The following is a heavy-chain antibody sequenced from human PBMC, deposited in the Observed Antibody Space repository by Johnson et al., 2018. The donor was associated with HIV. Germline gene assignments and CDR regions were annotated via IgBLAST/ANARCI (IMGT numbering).Heavy chain of an antibody. Sequence: QVQLVESGGGVVQPGRSLRLSCAASGFTFSSYAMHWVRQAPGKGLEWVAVISYDGSNKYYADSVKGRFTISRDNSKNTLYLQMNSLRAEDTAVYYCARAPKGWGGSYYGDVFDIWGQGTMVTVSS. V-gene: IGHV3-30-3*01. CDR2: ISYDGSNK. CDR3: ARAPKGWGGSYYGDVFDI. CDR1: GFTFSSYA. D-gene: IGHD1-26*01. J-gene: IGHJ3*02.